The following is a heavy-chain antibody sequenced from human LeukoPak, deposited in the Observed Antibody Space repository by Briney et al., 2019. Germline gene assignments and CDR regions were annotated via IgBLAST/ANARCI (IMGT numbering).Heavy chain of an antibody. D-gene: IGHD4-23*01. J-gene: IGHJ4*02. CDR3: ARDLRTPSDTNIAIDY. CDR1: GFTFSSYW. V-gene: IGHV3-74*01. Sequence: PGGSLRLSCAASGFTFSSYWMHWVRQAPGKGLVWVPRINSDGSSTSYADSVKGRFTISRDNAKNTLYLQMNSLRAEDTAVYYCARDLRTPSDTNIAIDYWGQGTLVTVSS. CDR2: INSDGSST.